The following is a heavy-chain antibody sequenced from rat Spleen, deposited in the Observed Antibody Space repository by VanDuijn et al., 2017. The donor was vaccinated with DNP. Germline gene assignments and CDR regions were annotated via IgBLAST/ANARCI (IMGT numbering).Heavy chain of an antibody. CDR3: ATGVYGGYADWFTY. D-gene: IGHD1-11*01. CDR1: GFTFSNYG. CDR2: ITNSGGST. J-gene: IGHJ3*01. Sequence: EVQLVESGGGLVQPGRSLKLSCEASGFTFSNYGLAWVRQAPTQGLEWVASITNSGGSTYYRDSVKGRFTISRDNAKNTQYLQMDSLRSEDTATYYCATGVYGGYADWFTYWGQGTLVTVSS. V-gene: IGHV5S13*01.